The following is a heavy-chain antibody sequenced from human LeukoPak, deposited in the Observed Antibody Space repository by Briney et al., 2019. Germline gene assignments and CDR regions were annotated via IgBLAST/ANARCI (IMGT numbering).Heavy chain of an antibody. D-gene: IGHD4-17*01. CDR1: GFTFSSYW. CDR2: IRQDGSQK. CDR3: ARESGSVTSEVDFDY. J-gene: IGHJ4*02. V-gene: IGHV3-7*01. Sequence: GGSLRLSCAASGFTFSSYWMSWVRQAPGKGLEGVATIRQDGSQKYYVDSVKGRFTISRDNAKNSLYLQMNSLRAEDTAVYYCARESGSVTSEVDFDYWGQGTLVTVSS.